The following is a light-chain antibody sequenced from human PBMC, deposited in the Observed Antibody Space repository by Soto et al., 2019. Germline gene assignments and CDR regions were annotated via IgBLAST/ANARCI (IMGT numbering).Light chain of an antibody. V-gene: IGLV3-9*01. CDR3: QVWDSSTARV. J-gene: IGLJ3*02. CDR1: NIGSKN. Sequence: SYELTQPLSVSVALGQTARITCGGNNIGSKNVHWYQQKPGQAPVLVIYRDSNRPSGIPERFSGSNSGNTATLTISRPQAGDEADYYCQVWDSSTARVFGGGTKLTVL. CDR2: RDS.